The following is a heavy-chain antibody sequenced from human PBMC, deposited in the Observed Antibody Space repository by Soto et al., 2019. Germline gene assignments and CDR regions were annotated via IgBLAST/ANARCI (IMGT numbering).Heavy chain of an antibody. J-gene: IGHJ6*02. D-gene: IGHD2-2*01. CDR2: IYSGGST. CDR3: ARESPIVLVPAVMAAEYYYYGIDV. CDR1: GFTVSSNY. Sequence: PGGSLRLSCAASGFTVSSNYMSWVRQAPGKGLEWVSVIYSGGSTYYADSVKGRFTISRDNAKNSLYLQMNSLRDEDTAVYYCARESPIVLVPAVMAAEYYYYGIDVCCQRTTVTVS. V-gene: IGHV3-53*01.